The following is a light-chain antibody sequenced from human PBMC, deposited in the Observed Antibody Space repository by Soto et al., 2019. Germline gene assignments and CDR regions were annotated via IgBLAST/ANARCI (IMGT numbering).Light chain of an antibody. CDR2: GAS. J-gene: IGKJ2*01. CDR3: QQYGGSPSYT. V-gene: IGKV3-20*01. Sequence: EIVLTQSPGTLSLSPGERATLSCRASQSVNSNYLAWYQQRPGQTPRLLIYGASSRAAGIPDRFSGSGSETDFTLTISRLESDDFAVYYCQQYGGSPSYTFGQGTKLEIK. CDR1: QSVNSNY.